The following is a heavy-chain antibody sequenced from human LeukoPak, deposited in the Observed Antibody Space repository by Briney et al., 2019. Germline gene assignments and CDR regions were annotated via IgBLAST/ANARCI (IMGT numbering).Heavy chain of an antibody. J-gene: IGHJ4*02. D-gene: IGHD2-2*01. CDR3: AIVPAAEYYFDY. V-gene: IGHV1-2*02. CDR2: INPNSGGT. Sequence: ASVKVSCKASGYTFTGYYMHRGRQAPGQGLEWMGWINPNSGGTNYAQKFQGRVTMTRDTSISTAYMELSRLRSDDTAVYYCAIVPAAEYYFDYWGQGTLVTVSS. CDR1: GYTFTGYY.